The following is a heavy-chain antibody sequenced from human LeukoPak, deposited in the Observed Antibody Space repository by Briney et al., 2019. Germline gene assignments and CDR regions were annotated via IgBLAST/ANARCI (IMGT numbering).Heavy chain of an antibody. CDR1: GGTFSSYA. CDR2: IIPILGIA. Sequence: SVTVSCKASGGTFSSYAISWVRRAPGQGLEWMGRIIPILGIANYAQKFQGRVTITADKSTSTAYMELSSLRSEDTAVYYCAITGYSYGYNYYYGMDVWGQGTTVTVSS. CDR3: AITGYSYGYNYYYGMDV. D-gene: IGHD5-18*01. V-gene: IGHV1-69*04. J-gene: IGHJ6*02.